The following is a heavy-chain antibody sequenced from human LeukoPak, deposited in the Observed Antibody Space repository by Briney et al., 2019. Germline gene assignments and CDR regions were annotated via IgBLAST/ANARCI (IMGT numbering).Heavy chain of an antibody. CDR2: INHSGST. CDR3: AGGGKYHRIPPRFNY. CDR1: GGSFSGYY. V-gene: IGHV4-34*01. Sequence: SETLSLTCAVYGGSFSGYYWSWIRQPPGKGLEWIGEINHSGSTNYNPSLKSRVTISVDTSKNQFSLKLSSVTAADTAVYYCAGGGKYHRIPPRFNYWGQGTLVTVSS. D-gene: IGHD2-21*01. J-gene: IGHJ4*02.